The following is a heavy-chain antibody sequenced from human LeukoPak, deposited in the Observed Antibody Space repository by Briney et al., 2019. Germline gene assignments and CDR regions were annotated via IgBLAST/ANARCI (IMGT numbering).Heavy chain of an antibody. J-gene: IGHJ3*02. CDR3: ASTSNDAFNI. CDR2: IYHSGST. CDR1: GGSISSYY. V-gene: IGHV4-59*08. Sequence: SETLSLTCTVSGGSISSYYWSWIRQPPGKGLEWIGYIYHSGSTNSNPSLTSRVTISVDTSKNQFSLKVRSVTAADTAVYYCASTSNDAFNIWGQGTMVTVSS.